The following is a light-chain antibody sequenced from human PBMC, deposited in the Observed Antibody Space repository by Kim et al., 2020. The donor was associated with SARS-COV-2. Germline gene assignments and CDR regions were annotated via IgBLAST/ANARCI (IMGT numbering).Light chain of an antibody. V-gene: IGLV3-19*01. CDR2: GKS. CDR1: SLKNYY. J-gene: IGLJ2*01. Sequence: LGQTVTLTCQGDSLKNYYATWYLQRPGQAPLHVLYGKSNRPSGIPDRFSCSASGNTASLTITGTQAEDEADYYCTSRVSSGDHVVFGGGTKVTVL. CDR3: TSRVSSGDHVV.